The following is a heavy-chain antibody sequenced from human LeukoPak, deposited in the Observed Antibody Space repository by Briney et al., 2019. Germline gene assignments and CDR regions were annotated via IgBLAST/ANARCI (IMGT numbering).Heavy chain of an antibody. CDR3: ARKLVDAFDI. D-gene: IGHD6-13*01. J-gene: IGHJ3*02. CDR2: IRYDGSNK. Sequence: GGSLRLSCAASGFTFSSYGMHWVRQAPGRGLEWVAFIRYDGSNKYYADSVKGRLTISRDNSKNTLYLQMNSLRAEDTAVYYCARKLVDAFDIWGQGTMVTVSS. V-gene: IGHV3-30*02. CDR1: GFTFSSYG.